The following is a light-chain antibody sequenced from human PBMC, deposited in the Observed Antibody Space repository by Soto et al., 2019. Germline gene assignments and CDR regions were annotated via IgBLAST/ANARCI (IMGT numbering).Light chain of an antibody. J-gene: IGLJ1*01. CDR3: QTWGTGIHV. CDR2: LNSDGSH. V-gene: IGLV4-69*01. Sequence: QLVLTQSPYASASLGASVKLTCTLSSGHSSYAIAWHQQQPEKGPRYLMKLNSDGSHSKGDGIPDRFSGSSSGAERYLTISSLQSEDEADYYCQTWGTGIHVFGTGTKVTVL. CDR1: SGHSSYA.